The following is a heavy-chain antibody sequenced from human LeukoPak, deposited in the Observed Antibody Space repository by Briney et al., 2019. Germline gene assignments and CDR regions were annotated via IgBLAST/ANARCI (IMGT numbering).Heavy chain of an antibody. D-gene: IGHD2-15*01. CDR3: AKDGWTCSGGSCYFAY. V-gene: IGHV3-30*02. CDR2: IRYDRSNE. CDR1: GFTFSRNG. J-gene: IGHJ4*02. Sequence: GGSLRLSCAASGFTFSRNGMHWVRQAPGKGREWVAFIRYDRSNEYYADAVKGRSSISRDNSKNTLYLQMNSLSAEDTAVYYCAKDGWTCSGGSCYFAYWGQGTLVTVSS.